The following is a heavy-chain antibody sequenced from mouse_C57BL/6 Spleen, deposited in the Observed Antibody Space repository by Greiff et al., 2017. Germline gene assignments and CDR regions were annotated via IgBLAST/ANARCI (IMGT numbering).Heavy chain of an antibody. D-gene: IGHD2-12*01. CDR2: IDPENGDT. J-gene: IGHJ4*01. Sequence: EVQLKESGAELVRPGASVKLSCTASGFNIKDDYMHWVKQRPEQGLEWIGWIDPENGDTEYASKFQGKATITADTSSNTAYLQLSSLTSEDTAVYYCTFYDRVYAMDYWGQGTSVTVSS. V-gene: IGHV14-4*01. CDR3: TFYDRVYAMDY. CDR1: GFNIKDDY.